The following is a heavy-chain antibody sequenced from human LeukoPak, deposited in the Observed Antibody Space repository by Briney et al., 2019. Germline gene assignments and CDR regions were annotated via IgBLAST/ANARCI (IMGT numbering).Heavy chain of an antibody. V-gene: IGHV3-66*02. CDR1: GFTVSNNY. CDR2: IYSGDNT. Sequence: GGSLRLSXAASGFTVSNNYMSWVCQAPGKGLEWVSVIYSGDNTYYVESVKGRFTISRDNSKNTLFLQMNRLRAEDTAVYYCAGRRVLDASFDYWGQGTLVTVSS. CDR3: AGRRVLDASFDY. D-gene: IGHD3-16*01. J-gene: IGHJ4*02.